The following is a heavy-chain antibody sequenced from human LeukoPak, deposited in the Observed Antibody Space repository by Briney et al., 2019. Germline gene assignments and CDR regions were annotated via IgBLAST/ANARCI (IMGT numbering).Heavy chain of an antibody. J-gene: IGHJ4*02. CDR1: GFTFSSYG. Sequence: GRSLRLSCAASGFTFSSYGMHWVRQAPGKGLEWVAVIWYDGSNKYFADLVKGRFTISRDNSKNTLYLQMNSLRAEDTAVYYCARDSAIFGVVNYYFDYWGQGTLVTVSS. CDR3: ARDSAIFGVVNYYFDY. D-gene: IGHD3-3*01. CDR2: IWYDGSNK. V-gene: IGHV3-33*01.